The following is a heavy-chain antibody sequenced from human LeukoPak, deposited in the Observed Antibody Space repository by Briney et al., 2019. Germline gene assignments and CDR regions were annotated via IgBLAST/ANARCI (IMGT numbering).Heavy chain of an antibody. CDR3: AKDYFGSSGYYSVFYFDY. CDR1: GFTFSSYG. D-gene: IGHD3-22*01. J-gene: IGHJ4*02. Sequence: PGGSLRLSCAASGFTFSSYGMHWVRQAPGKGLEWVAVISYDGSNKFYAFSVKGRFTISRDNSQNTLYLQVTSLRAEDTAVYYCAKDYFGSSGYYSVFYFDYWGQGTLVTVSS. V-gene: IGHV3-30*18. CDR2: ISYDGSNK.